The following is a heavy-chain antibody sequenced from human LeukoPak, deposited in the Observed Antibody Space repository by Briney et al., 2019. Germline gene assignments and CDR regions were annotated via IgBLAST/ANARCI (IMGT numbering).Heavy chain of an antibody. CDR1: GYSFTSYW. J-gene: IGHJ4*02. CDR2: IYPGDSDT. Sequence: GESLKISCKGSGYSFTSYWIGWVRQMPGKGLEWMGIIYPGDSDTRYSPSLQGQVTISADKSISTAYLQWSSLKASDTAMYYCARHPHHYDSSGYYLTDYWGQGTLVTVPS. D-gene: IGHD3-22*01. V-gene: IGHV5-51*01. CDR3: ARHPHHYDSSGYYLTDY.